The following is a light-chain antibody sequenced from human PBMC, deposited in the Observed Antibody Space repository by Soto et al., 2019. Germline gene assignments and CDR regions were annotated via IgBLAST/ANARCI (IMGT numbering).Light chain of an antibody. V-gene: IGKV3-20*01. CDR1: QSVSNNY. J-gene: IGKJ1*01. CDR2: GAT. CDR3: QQYGSSPRT. Sequence: EIVLTQSPGTLSLSPGERATLSCRASQSVSNNYLAWYQQKPGQAPRLLIYGATNRATGIPDRFSGSGSGTDFTLTISRLEPEHFAVYYCQQYGSSPRTFGQGTKVDI.